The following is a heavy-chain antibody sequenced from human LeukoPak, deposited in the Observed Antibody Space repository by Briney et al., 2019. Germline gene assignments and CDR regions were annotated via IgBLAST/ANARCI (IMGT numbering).Heavy chain of an antibody. Sequence: PSETLSLTCTVSAGSISSHYWAWIRQPPGKGLEWIRYISYTGSTNYNPSLKSRVTISVDTSKNQFSLKLRSVTAADTAVYYCAREGYSSNWYDYWGQGTLVTVSS. D-gene: IGHD6-13*01. V-gene: IGHV4-59*11. CDR3: AREGYSSNWYDY. CDR1: AGSISSHY. J-gene: IGHJ5*01. CDR2: ISYTGST.